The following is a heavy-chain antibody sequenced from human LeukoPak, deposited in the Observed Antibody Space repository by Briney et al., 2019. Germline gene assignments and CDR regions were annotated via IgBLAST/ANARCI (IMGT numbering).Heavy chain of an antibody. CDR2: ISAYNGNT. CDR3: ARDPGVYYDSSNWDY. D-gene: IGHD3-22*01. J-gene: IGHJ4*02. V-gene: IGHV1-18*01. CDR1: GYTFTSYG. Sequence: WASVKVSCKASGYTFTSYGSSWVRQAPGQGLEWMGWISAYNGNTNYAQKLQGRVTMTTDTSTSTAYMELRSLRSDDTAVYYCARDPGVYYDSSNWDYWGQGTLVTVSS.